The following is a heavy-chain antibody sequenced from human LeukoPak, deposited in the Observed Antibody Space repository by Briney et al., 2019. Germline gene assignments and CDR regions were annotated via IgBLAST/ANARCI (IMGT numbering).Heavy chain of an antibody. CDR3: AKDGYRCSSSSWYTGFDS. J-gene: IGHJ4*02. V-gene: IGHV4-61*02. CDR1: GGSISNPSYY. Sequence: SETLSLTCSVSGGSISNPSYYWSWIRQAAGKGLEWIGRIFISGSTDYNPSLKSRVTISLDTSKNQFSLKLSSVTAADTAVYYCAKDGYRCSSSSWYTGFDSWGQGTLVTVSS. D-gene: IGHD2-2*02. CDR2: IFISGST.